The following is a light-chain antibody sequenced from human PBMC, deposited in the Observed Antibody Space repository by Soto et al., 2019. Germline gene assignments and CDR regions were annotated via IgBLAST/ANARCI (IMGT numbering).Light chain of an antibody. CDR2: WAS. V-gene: IGKV4-1*01. CDR3: QQYFDTPT. CDR1: QSVSYTPNNKNY. J-gene: IGKJ5*01. Sequence: DIVMTQSPDSLAVSLGERATINCKSSQSVSYTPNNKNYLTWYQQRPGQPPKMLIYWASTREYGVPDRFSGSGSGTDFTLTISNLQAEDVAVYYCQQYFDTPTFGQGTRLEIK.